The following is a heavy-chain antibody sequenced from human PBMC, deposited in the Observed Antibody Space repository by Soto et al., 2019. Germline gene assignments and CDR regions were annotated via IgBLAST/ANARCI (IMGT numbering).Heavy chain of an antibody. Sequence: QVQLVQSGAEVKKPGSSVKVSCKASGGTFSSYAISWVRQAPGQGLEWMGGIIPIFGTANYAQKFQGRVTITADESTSTAYMELRSLRSEDTAVYYCARGQCSTSCFYYGMDVWGQGTTVTVSS. CDR1: GGTFSSYA. V-gene: IGHV1-69*01. CDR2: IIPIFGTA. D-gene: IGHD2-2*01. J-gene: IGHJ6*02. CDR3: ARGQCSTSCFYYGMDV.